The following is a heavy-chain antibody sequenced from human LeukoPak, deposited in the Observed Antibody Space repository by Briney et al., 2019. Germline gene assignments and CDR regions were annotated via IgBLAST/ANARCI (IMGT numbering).Heavy chain of an antibody. CDR1: GYTFTGYY. CDR2: INPNSGGT. CDR3: AGTNGRFGELTTAYYYYMDV. D-gene: IGHD3-10*01. V-gene: IGHV1-2*02. Sequence: ASVKVSCKASGYTFTGYYMHWVRQAPGQGLEWMGWINPNSGGTNYAQKFQGRVTMTRDTSISTAYMELSRLRSDDTAVYYCAGTNGRFGELTTAYYYYMDVWGKGTTVTVSS. J-gene: IGHJ6*03.